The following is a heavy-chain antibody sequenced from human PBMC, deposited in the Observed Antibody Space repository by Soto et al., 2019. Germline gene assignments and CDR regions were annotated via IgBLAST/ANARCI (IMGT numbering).Heavy chain of an antibody. Sequence: SSETLSLTCAISGDSVSSNSAAWNWIRQSPSRGLEWLGRAYYRSKWYNDYAVFVRSRITINPDTSKNQFSLQLNSVTPEDTAVYYCASGWLRFLHWGQGTLVTVSS. V-gene: IGHV6-1*01. CDR2: AYYRSKWYN. J-gene: IGHJ4*02. CDR1: GDSVSSNSAA. D-gene: IGHD5-12*01. CDR3: ASGWLRFLH.